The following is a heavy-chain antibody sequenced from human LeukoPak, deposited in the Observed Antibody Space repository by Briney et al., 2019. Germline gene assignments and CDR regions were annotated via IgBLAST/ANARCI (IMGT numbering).Heavy chain of an antibody. CDR2: INHSGST. CDR1: GGSFSGYY. Sequence: SETLSLTCAVYGGSFSGYYWSWIRQPPRKGLEWIGEINHSGSTNYNPSLKSRVTISVDTSKNQFSLKLSSVTAADTAVYYCARIPGIAAAAPSYWGQGTLVTVSS. J-gene: IGHJ4*02. D-gene: IGHD6-13*01. V-gene: IGHV4-34*01. CDR3: ARIPGIAAAAPSY.